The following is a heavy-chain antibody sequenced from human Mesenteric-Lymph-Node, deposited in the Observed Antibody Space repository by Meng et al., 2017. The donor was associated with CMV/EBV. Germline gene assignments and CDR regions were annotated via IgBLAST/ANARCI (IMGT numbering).Heavy chain of an antibody. D-gene: IGHD3-3*01. J-gene: IGHJ6*02. Sequence: ASVKVSCKASGYTFTRYYMHWVRQAPGQGLEWMGVINPSGGSPSYAQKFQGRVTMTRDTSTGTVYMELSRLRSEDTAVYYCASRRPLYTDFWSASTHYGMDVWAKGPRSPSP. CDR2: INPSGGSP. CDR3: ASRRPLYTDFWSASTHYGMDV. V-gene: IGHV1-46*01. CDR1: GYTFTRYY.